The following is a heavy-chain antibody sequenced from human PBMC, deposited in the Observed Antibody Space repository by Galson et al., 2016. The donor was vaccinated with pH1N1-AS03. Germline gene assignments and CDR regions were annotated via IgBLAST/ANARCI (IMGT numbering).Heavy chain of an antibody. D-gene: IGHD6-6*01. CDR1: GFTFSNYV. CDR2: ISGSGGIA. Sequence: LRLSCAASGFTFSNYVMSWVRQAPGKGLEWVSCISGSGGIANHADSVKGRLTTSRDNSKNTLYLQMNNLRAEDTAVYYCGKGGYSTSPPAVDSWGHGTLVTVSS. V-gene: IGHV3-23*01. CDR3: GKGGYSTSPPAVDS. J-gene: IGHJ5*01.